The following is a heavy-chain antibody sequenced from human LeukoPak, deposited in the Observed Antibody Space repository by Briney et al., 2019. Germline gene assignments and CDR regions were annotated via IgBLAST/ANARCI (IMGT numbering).Heavy chain of an antibody. J-gene: IGHJ4*02. D-gene: IGHD3-10*01. V-gene: IGHV3-48*01. CDR2: ISSSSSTI. Sequence: GGSLRLSCAASGFTFSSYSMNWVRQAPGKGLEWVSYISSSSSTIYYADSVKGRFTISRDNAKNSLYLQMNSLRAEDTAVYYCARKEYGSGNRYFGYWGQGTLVTVSS. CDR1: GFTFSSYS. CDR3: ARKEYGSGNRYFGY.